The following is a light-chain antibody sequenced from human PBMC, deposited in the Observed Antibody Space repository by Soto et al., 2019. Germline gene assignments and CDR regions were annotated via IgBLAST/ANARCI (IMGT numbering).Light chain of an antibody. J-gene: IGKJ5*01. Sequence: ASQGIGCWLAMYAEKLGKAPKRLIYAVSSLESGVPSRFSGSGSGTDFTLRINSLQAEDFGTYYCLQGTSFPLTFGQGTRLEIK. CDR2: AVS. CDR3: LQGTSFPLT. V-gene: IGKV1-12*01. CDR1: QGIGCW.